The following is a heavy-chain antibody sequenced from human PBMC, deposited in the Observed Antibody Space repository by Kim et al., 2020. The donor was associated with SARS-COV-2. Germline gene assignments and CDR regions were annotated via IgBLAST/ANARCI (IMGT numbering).Heavy chain of an antibody. D-gene: IGHD2-15*01. V-gene: IGHV1-69*13. CDR1: GGNFSSYA. CDR3: AKGDNVGKYYVDY. Sequence: SVKVSCKASGGNFSSYAISWVRQAPGQGLEWMGGIIPIFGTANYAQKFQGRVTITADESTSTACMALSSLRSEDKAVYYCAKGDNVGKYYVDYWGQRTL. J-gene: IGHJ4*02. CDR2: IIPIFGTA.